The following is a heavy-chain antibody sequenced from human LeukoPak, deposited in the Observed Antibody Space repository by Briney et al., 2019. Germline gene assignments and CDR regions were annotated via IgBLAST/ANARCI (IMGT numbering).Heavy chain of an antibody. J-gene: IGHJ4*02. D-gene: IGHD3-3*01. Sequence: GGSLRLSCAASGFTFSSYAMSWVRQAPGKGLEWVSAISGSGGSTYYADSVKGRFTISRDNSKNTLYLQMNSLRAEDTAVYYCAKDHDFWSGPTTKIDYWGQGTLVTVSS. CDR3: AKDHDFWSGPTTKIDY. CDR2: ISGSGGST. V-gene: IGHV3-23*01. CDR1: GFTFSSYA.